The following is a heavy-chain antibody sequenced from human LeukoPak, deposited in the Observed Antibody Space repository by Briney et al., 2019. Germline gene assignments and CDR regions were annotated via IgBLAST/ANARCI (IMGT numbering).Heavy chain of an antibody. D-gene: IGHD2-15*01. J-gene: IGHJ4*02. CDR3: ARVVFCSGGSCYYYFDY. CDR2: IYHSGGT. CDR1: GGSVSSGSYA. Sequence: SETLSLTCTVSGGSVSSGSYAWGWIRQPAGKGLEWIGYIYHSGGTNYSPSLKSRVTISADTSKNQFSLKLSSVTAADTAVYYCARVVFCSGGSCYYYFDYWGQGTLVTVSS. V-gene: IGHV4-61*01.